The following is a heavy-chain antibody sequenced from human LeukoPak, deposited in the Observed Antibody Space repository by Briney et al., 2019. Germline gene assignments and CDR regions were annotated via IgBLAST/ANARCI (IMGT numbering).Heavy chain of an antibody. CDR3: ARLFRLTYPRYFDH. CDR2: ISTSGST. V-gene: IGHV4-4*07. CDR1: GGSISSYY. J-gene: IGHJ4*02. D-gene: IGHD2-21*01. Sequence: AETLSLTCTVSGGSISSYYWSWIRQPAGKALGWIGRISTSGSTNDNPSLKSRVTISVDTSKNHFSLRLTSVIAADTSVYYCARLFRLTYPRYFDHWGQGALVTVSS.